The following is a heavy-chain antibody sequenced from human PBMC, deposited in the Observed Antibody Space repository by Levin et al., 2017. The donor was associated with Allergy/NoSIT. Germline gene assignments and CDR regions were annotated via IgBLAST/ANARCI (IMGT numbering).Heavy chain of an antibody. CDR3: ARMSSSWYSGGMDG. CDR2: IGGSGGCT. CDR1: GFTFSSFG. J-gene: IGHJ6*02. Sequence: GESLKISCTVSGFTFSSFGMSWVRQAPGKGLEWVSRIGGSGGCTSYADSVKGRFTIARDNSKNTLYLQLNSLRVEDTAKYYCARMSSSWYSGGMDGWGQGTMVTVS. V-gene: IGHV3-23*01. D-gene: IGHD6-13*01.